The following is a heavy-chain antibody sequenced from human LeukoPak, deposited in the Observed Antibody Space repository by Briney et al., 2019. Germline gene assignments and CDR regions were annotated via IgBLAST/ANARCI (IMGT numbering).Heavy chain of an antibody. J-gene: IGHJ3*02. D-gene: IGHD2-21*02. CDR2: IYYSGST. V-gene: IGHV4-39*07. CDR3: ARGPHIVVVTAPWGYDAFDI. CDR1: GDSISSSSYY. Sequence: SETLSLTCTVSGDSISSSSYYWGWIRQPPGKGLEWIGSIYYSGSTYYNPSLKSRVTISVDTSKNQFSLKLSSVTAADTAVYYCARGPHIVVVTAPWGYDAFDIWGQGTMVTVSS.